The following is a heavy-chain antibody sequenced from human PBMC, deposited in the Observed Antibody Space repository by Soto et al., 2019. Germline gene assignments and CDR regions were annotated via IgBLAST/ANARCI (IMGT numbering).Heavy chain of an antibody. CDR3: ARAASDYDFWSGYYEEYYYYYGMDV. D-gene: IGHD3-3*01. V-gene: IGHV1-69*13. CDR1: GGTFSSYA. CDR2: IIPIFGTA. J-gene: IGHJ6*02. Sequence: SVKVSCKASGGTFSSYAISWVRQAPGQGLEWMGGIIPIFGTANYAQKFQGRVTITADESTSTAYMELSSLRSEDTAVYYCARAASDYDFWSGYYEEYYYYYGMDVWGQGTTVTVSS.